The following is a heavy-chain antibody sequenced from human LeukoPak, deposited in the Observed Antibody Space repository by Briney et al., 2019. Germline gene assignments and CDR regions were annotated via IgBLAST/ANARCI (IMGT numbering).Heavy chain of an antibody. V-gene: IGHV3-9*01. J-gene: IGHJ4*02. CDR3: ARGPGWALNKRYFDF. Sequence: PGRSLRLSCAASGFALQNYAMHWVRQAPGRGLEWVSSVIEYADSVKGRFSISRDNAKNSLYLQMSTLRPEDTALYYCARGPGWALNKRYFDFWGQGTLVIVSS. CDR2: VI. CDR1: GFALQNYA. D-gene: IGHD1-26*01.